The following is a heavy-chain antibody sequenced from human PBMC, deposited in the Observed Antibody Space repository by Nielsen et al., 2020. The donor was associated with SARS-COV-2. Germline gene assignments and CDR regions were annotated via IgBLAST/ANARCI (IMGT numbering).Heavy chain of an antibody. CDR2: MNPNSGNT. Sequence: ASVKVSCKASGYPFTSYDINWVRQATGQGLEWMGWMNPNSGNTGYAQKFQGRVTMTRNTSISTAYMELSSLRSDDTAVYYCARGQGYGDYGEYYYGMDVWGQGTTVTVSS. CDR1: GYPFTSYD. D-gene: IGHD4-17*01. CDR3: ARGQGYGDYGEYYYGMDV. V-gene: IGHV1-8*01. J-gene: IGHJ6*02.